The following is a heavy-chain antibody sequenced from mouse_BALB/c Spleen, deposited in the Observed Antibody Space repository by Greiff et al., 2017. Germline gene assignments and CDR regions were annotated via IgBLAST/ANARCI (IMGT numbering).Heavy chain of an antibody. CDR2: IDPANGNT. D-gene: IGHD4-1*01. J-gene: IGHJ4*01. V-gene: IGHV14-3*02. Sequence: VQLKESGAELVKPGASVKLSCTASGFNIKDTYMHWVKQRPEQGLEWIGRIDPANGNTKYDPKFQGKATITADTSSNTAYLQLSSLTSEDTAVYYCASWDGAMDYWGQGTSVTVSS. CDR1: GFNIKDTY. CDR3: ASWDGAMDY.